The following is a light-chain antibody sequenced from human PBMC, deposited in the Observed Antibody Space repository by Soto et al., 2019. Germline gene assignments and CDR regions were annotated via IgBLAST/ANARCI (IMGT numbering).Light chain of an antibody. V-gene: IGKV3-15*01. J-gene: IGKJ1*01. Sequence: EIVMTQSPATLSVSPGERATLSCRASQSVSSNLAWYQQKPGQAPRLLIYGASTRATGIPARFSGSGSGTGFTLTLSSLLSENFAVYDCQQYNNWPPLTFGQGTKVEIK. CDR3: QQYNNWPPLT. CDR2: GAS. CDR1: QSVSSN.